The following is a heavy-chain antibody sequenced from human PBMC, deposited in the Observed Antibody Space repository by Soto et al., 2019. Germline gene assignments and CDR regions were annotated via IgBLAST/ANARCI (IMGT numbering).Heavy chain of an antibody. CDR3: ARPDSNGWYDY. J-gene: IGHJ4*02. D-gene: IGHD6-19*01. CDR2: VYPFDSDT. CDR1: GYTFTSKW. Sequence: PGESLKISCKASGYTFTSKWIAWVRQMPGKGLEWMAIVYPFDSDTRYSPSFQGQVTISADKSINPAYLQWSSLRASDTAIYYCARPDSNGWYDYWGQGIPVTVSS. V-gene: IGHV5-51*01.